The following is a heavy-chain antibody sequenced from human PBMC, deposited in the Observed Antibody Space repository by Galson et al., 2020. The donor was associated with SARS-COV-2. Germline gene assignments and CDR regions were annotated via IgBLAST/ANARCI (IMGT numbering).Heavy chain of an antibody. D-gene: IGHD3-22*01. Sequence: GGSLRLSCAASGFTFSSYGMHWVRQAPGKGLEWVAVIWYDGSNKYYADSVKGRFTISRDNSKNTLYLQMNSLRAEDTAVYYCARDLPVYDSSGYGDYWGQGTLVTVSS. J-gene: IGHJ4*02. V-gene: IGHV3-33*01. CDR2: IWYDGSNK. CDR3: ARDLPVYDSSGYGDY. CDR1: GFTFSSYG.